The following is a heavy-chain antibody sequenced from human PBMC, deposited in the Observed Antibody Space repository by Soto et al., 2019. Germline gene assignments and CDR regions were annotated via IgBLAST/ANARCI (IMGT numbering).Heavy chain of an antibody. CDR3: ARRYYDSSGYYVHWYFDL. CDR1: GFTFSSYA. D-gene: IGHD3-22*01. J-gene: IGHJ2*01. CDR2: ISGSGGST. V-gene: IGHV3-23*01. Sequence: EVQLLESGGGLVQPGGSLRLSCAASGFTFSSYAMSWVRQAPGKGLEWVSAISGSGGSTYYADFVKGRFTISRDNSKNTLYLQMNSLRAEDTAVYYCARRYYDSSGYYVHWYFDLWGRGTLVTVSS.